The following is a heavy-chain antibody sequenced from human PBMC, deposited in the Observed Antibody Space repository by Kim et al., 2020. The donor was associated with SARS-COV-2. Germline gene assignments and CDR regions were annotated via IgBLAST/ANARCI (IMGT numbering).Heavy chain of an antibody. CDR2: ISNSADAT. D-gene: IGHD1-20*01. Sequence: GGSLRLSCAASGFTFSNFGMSWVRQAPGKGLAWVSAISNSADATNYADSVKGRFTISRDDSKNTLFLQMNFLRADDTAVYYCAKRIGTVTETSQFVFDSWGQGTLVTVSS. CDR3: AKRIGTVTETSQFVFDS. CDR1: GFTFSNFG. J-gene: IGHJ4*02. V-gene: IGHV3-23*01.